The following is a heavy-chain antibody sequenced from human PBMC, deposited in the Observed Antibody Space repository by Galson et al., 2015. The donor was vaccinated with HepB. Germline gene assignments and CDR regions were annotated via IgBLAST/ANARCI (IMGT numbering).Heavy chain of an antibody. V-gene: IGHV3-30*03. CDR3: ARDKGAAVAGIGQSPLNYYYYGMDV. D-gene: IGHD6-19*01. CDR1: GFTFSSYG. CDR2: ISYDGSNK. J-gene: IGHJ6*02. Sequence: SLRLSCAASGFTFSSYGMHWVRQAPGKGLEWVAVISYDGSNKYYADSVKGRFTISRDNSKNTLYLQMNSLRAEDTAVYYCARDKGAAVAGIGQSPLNYYYYGMDVWGQGTTVTVSS.